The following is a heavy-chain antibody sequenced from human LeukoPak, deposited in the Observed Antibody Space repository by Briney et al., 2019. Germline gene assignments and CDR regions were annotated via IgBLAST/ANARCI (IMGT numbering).Heavy chain of an antibody. D-gene: IGHD6-6*01. Sequence: GGSLRLSCAASGFTFSSYWMHWVRQAPGKGLVWVSRINTDGSSTSYADSVKGRFTISRDNAKNTLYLQMNSLRAEGTAVYYCARGSSSSEYFQHWGQGTLVTVSS. CDR2: INTDGSST. CDR1: GFTFSSYW. J-gene: IGHJ1*01. V-gene: IGHV3-74*01. CDR3: ARGSSSSEYFQH.